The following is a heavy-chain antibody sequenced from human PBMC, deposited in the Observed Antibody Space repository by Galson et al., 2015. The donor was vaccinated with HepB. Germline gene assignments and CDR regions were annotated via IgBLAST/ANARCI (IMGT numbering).Heavy chain of an antibody. J-gene: IGHJ3*02. CDR2: IIPIFGTA. Sequence: SVKVSCKASGGTFSSYAISWVRQAPGQGLEWMGGIIPIFGTANYAQKFQGRVTVTADESTSTAYMELSSLRSEDTAVYYCARDEDDAFDIWGQGTMVTVSS. CDR1: GGTFSSYA. V-gene: IGHV1-69*13. CDR3: ARDEDDAFDI.